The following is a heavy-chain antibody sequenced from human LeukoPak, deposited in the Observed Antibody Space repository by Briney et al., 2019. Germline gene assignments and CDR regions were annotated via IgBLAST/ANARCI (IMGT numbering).Heavy chain of an antibody. CDR1: GFTFRDYT. D-gene: IGHD4-17*01. Sequence: GSLRLSCAASGFTFRDYTMNWVRQSPGKGLQWVSYVSFGSSYISYADSLKGRFTISRDDAKSSVYLEMTSLRAEDTAVYYCARASTEYAVTDGFDTWGPGTLVTVS. V-gene: IGHV3-21*01. CDR2: VSFGSSYI. CDR3: ARASTEYAVTDGFDT. J-gene: IGHJ5*02.